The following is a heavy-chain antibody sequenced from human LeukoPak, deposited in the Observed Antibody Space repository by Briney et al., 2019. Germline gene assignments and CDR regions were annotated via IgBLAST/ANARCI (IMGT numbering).Heavy chain of an antibody. CDR2: FYYSGNT. Sequence: SETLSLTCTVSGGSISSSSYYWGWIRQPPGKGLEWIGNFYYSGNTYYNPSLKSRVAISVDTSKNQFSLKLSSVTAADTAVYYCARRGFALAGTPFDYWGQGTLVTVSS. D-gene: IGHD6-19*01. J-gene: IGHJ4*02. CDR3: ARRGFALAGTPFDY. CDR1: GGSISSSSYY. V-gene: IGHV4-39*07.